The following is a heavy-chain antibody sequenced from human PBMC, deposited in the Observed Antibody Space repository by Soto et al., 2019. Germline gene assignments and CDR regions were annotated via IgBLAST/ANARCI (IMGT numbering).Heavy chain of an antibody. CDR3: ARVGVVPAAAGGYYYGMDV. CDR1: GGSFSGYY. Sequence: SETLSLTCAVYGGSFSGYYWSWIRQPPGKGLEWIGEISHSGSTNYNPSLKSRVTISVDTSKNQFSLKLSSVTAADTAVYYCARVGVVPAAAGGYYYGMDVWGQGTTVTVSS. V-gene: IGHV4-34*01. CDR2: ISHSGST. D-gene: IGHD2-2*01. J-gene: IGHJ6*02.